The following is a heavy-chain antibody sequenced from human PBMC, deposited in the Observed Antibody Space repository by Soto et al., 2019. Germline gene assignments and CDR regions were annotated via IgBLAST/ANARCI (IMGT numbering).Heavy chain of an antibody. D-gene: IGHD3-16*01. CDR1: GDSVSGNSAA. CDR2: TYYRSRWYN. J-gene: IGHJ4*02. V-gene: IGHV6-1*01. CDR3: ASELPYYVSSDSYLDY. Sequence: PSQTLSLTCVISGDSVSGNSAAWNWIRQSPSRGLEWLGRTYYRSRWYNDDAVSVKSRITVTPDTFMNQFSLTLNSGTPEGTAVYYCASELPYYVSSDSYLDYWGQGALVTVSS.